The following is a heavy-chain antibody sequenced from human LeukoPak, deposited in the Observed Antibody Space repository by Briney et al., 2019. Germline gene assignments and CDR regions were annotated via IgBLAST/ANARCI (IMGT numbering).Heavy chain of an antibody. J-gene: IGHJ2*01. Sequence: GGSLRLSCAASGFTFDDYAMHWVRQAPGKGLEWVSGISWNSGSIGYADSVKGRFTISRGNAKNSLYLQMNSLRAEDTALYYCAKGLGYSSGWHWYFDLWGRGTLVTVSS. V-gene: IGHV3-9*01. CDR2: ISWNSGSI. CDR1: GFTFDDYA. D-gene: IGHD6-19*01. CDR3: AKGLGYSSGWHWYFDL.